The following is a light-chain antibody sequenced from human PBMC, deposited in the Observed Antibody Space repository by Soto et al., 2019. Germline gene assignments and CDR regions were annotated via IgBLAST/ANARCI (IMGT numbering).Light chain of an antibody. CDR2: EVS. J-gene: IGLJ1*01. CDR1: SSDVGGYNY. Sequence: QSALTQPPSASGSPGQSVAISCTGTSSDVGGYNYVSWYQQHPGKAPKLMIYEVSYRPSGISNRFSGSKSGNTASLTISGLQAEDEADYYCSSYTSSTNYVFGTGTKLTVL. CDR3: SSYTSSTNYV. V-gene: IGLV2-14*01.